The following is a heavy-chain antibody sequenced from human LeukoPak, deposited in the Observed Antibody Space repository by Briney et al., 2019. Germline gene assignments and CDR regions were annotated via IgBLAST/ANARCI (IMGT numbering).Heavy chain of an antibody. J-gene: IGHJ5*02. Sequence: ASVKVSCKASGYTFTSYDINWVRQATGQGLEWMGWMNPNSSNTGYAQKFQGRVTMTRNTSISTAYMELSSLRSEDTAVYYCAWGPDDYGDYNWFDPWGQGTLVTVSS. CDR2: MNPNSSNT. CDR3: AWGPDDYGDYNWFDP. D-gene: IGHD4-17*01. CDR1: GYTFTSYD. V-gene: IGHV1-8*01.